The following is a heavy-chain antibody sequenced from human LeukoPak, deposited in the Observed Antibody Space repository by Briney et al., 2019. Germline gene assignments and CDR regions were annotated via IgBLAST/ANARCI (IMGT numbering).Heavy chain of an antibody. Sequence: GGSLRLSCAASGFTFRTYGMNWVLQAPGKGLEWVSYISGSSGSIYDADSVKGRSTISRDNAKNSLYLQMNSLRDEDTAFYYCARVYCTGGMCYTGLDYWGQGTLVTVSS. V-gene: IGHV3-48*02. CDR3: ARVYCTGGMCYTGLDY. D-gene: IGHD2-8*02. J-gene: IGHJ4*02. CDR2: ISGSSGSI. CDR1: GFTFRTYG.